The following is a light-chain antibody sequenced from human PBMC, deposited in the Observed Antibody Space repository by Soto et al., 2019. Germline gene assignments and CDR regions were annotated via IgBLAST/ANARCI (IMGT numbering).Light chain of an antibody. CDR2: DVS. CDR1: SSDVGGYNF. V-gene: IGLV2-14*01. Sequence: SALTQPASVSGSPGQSITISCTGTSSDVGGYNFVSWYQQYPGKAPKVMIYDVSERPSGVSNRFSGSKSGNTASLTISGLQAEDEADYYCSAYTSSSSLVFGGVTKVTVL. J-gene: IGLJ2*01. CDR3: SAYTSSSSLV.